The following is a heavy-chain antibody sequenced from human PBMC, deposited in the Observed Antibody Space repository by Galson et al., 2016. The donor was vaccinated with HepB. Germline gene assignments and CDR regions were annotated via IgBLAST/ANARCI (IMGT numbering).Heavy chain of an antibody. CDR2: ISNDGSNQ. CDR3: ARDTFHYHNRGGFDY. CDR1: GFSFSTYA. Sequence: SLRLSCAASGFSFSTYAMHWVRQAPGKGLEWVTVISNDGSNQYYADSVKGRFTISRDNSRNTLYLQMSSLKPEDTAVYFCARDTFHYHNRGGFDYWGQGTLVTVSS. D-gene: IGHD3-22*01. V-gene: IGHV3-30-3*01. J-gene: IGHJ4*02.